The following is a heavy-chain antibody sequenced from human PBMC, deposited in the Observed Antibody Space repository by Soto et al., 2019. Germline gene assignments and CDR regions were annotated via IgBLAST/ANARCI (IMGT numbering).Heavy chain of an antibody. CDR2: VIPNLGVT. V-gene: IGHV1-69*04. CDR1: GGTLSSYT. Sequence: SVKVSCKASGGTLSSYTFSWVRQAPGQGLEWMGRVIPNLGVTNYAKKFQGRFTIVVDTSTSTAYMELNSLRAEDTAAYYCARDTRDYYYYMDVRGKGTTVTVSS. D-gene: IGHD1-26*01. CDR3: ARDTRDYYYYMDV. J-gene: IGHJ6*03.